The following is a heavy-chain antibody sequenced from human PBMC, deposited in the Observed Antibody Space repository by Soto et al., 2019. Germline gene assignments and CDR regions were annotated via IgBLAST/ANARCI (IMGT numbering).Heavy chain of an antibody. CDR1: GFTFSSYG. CDR2: IWSDGSNK. J-gene: IGHJ4*02. V-gene: IGHV3-33*01. Sequence: QVQLVESGGGVVQPGRSLRLSCAASGFTFSSYGMHWVRQAPGKGLEWVAVIWSDGSNKYYADSVKGQFTISRDNSKNTLYLQMNSLRAEDTAVYYCARDRGYYDSSGYHYYFDYWGQGTLVTVSS. CDR3: ARDRGYYDSSGYHYYFDY. D-gene: IGHD3-22*01.